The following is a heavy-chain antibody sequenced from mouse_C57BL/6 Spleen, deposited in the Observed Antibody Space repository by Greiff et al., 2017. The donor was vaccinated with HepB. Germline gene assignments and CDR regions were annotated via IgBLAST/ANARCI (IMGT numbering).Heavy chain of an antibody. J-gene: IGHJ2*01. CDR3: ARITAQATNY. Sequence: QVHVKQSGAELARPGASVKMSCKASGYTFTSYTMHWVKQRPGQGLEWIGYINPSSGYTKYNQKFKDKATLTADKSSSTAYMQLSSLTSEDSAVYYCARITAQATNYWGQGTTLTVSS. D-gene: IGHD3-2*02. CDR2: INPSSGYT. V-gene: IGHV1-4*01. CDR1: GYTFTSYT.